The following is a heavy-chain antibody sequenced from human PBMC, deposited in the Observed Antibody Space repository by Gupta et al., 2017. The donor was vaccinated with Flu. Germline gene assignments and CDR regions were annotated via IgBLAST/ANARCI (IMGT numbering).Heavy chain of an antibody. CDR3: ARHPRARAVANPYYFDY. CDR2: IYYSGST. Sequence: QLQLQESGPGLVKPSETLSLTCTVSGGSISSSSYYWGWIRQPPGKGLEWIGSIYYSGSTYYNPSLNSRVTISVDTSKSQFSLKLSSVTAADTAVYYCARHPRARAVANPYYFDYWCQGTLVTVSS. D-gene: IGHD6-19*01. CDR1: GGSISSSSYY. J-gene: IGHJ4*02. V-gene: IGHV4-39*01.